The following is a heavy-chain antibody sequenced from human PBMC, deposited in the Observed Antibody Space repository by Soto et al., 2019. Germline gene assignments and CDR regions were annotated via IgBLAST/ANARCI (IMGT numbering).Heavy chain of an antibody. Sequence: QVQLQESGPGLVKPSQTLSLTCTVSGGSINSGGYCWSWIRQHPGKGLDWIGCISYGGSTSYNPSLNSRVTISVDKSKNQFSLKLTSVTAADTAVYYCSRGILVWGQGALSTVSS. CDR2: ISYGGST. CDR1: GGSINSGGYC. J-gene: IGHJ4*02. D-gene: IGHD5-18*01. V-gene: IGHV4-31*03. CDR3: SRGILV.